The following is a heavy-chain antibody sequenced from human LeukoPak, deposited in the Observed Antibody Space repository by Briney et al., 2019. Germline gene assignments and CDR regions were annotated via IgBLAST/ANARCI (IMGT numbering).Heavy chain of an antibody. CDR1: GYTFTSYY. D-gene: IGHD1-26*01. CDR3: SRLLSDGNFNY. J-gene: IGHJ4*01. V-gene: IGHV1-46*01. Sequence: ASVKVSSKASGYTFTSYYMHWVRQAPGQGLEWMGIINPSGGSTSYAQKFQGRVTMTRDTSTSTVYMELSSLRSEDTAVYYCSRLLSDGNFNYASQGTLVTVSA. CDR2: INPSGGST.